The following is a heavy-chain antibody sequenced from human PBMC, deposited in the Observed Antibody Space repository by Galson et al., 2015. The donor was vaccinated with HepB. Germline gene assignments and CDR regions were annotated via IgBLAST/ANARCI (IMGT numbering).Heavy chain of an antibody. Sequence: SMRLSCAASGFSFSTYWMSWVRQAPAKGLEWVANIRHDGSDISYVDSVTGRFTISRDNAYNYLYLQMKSLRAEDTAVDYCARDRAAMNSWYTVYFFDSWGHGTLFTVSS. CDR3: ARDRAAMNSWYTVYFFDS. D-gene: IGHD6-13*01. V-gene: IGHV3-7*01. CDR1: GFSFSTYW. CDR2: IRHDGSDI. J-gene: IGHJ4*01.